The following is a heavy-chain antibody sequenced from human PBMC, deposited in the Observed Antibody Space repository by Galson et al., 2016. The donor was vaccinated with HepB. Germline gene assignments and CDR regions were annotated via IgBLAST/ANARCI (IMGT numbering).Heavy chain of an antibody. D-gene: IGHD6-19*01. J-gene: IGHJ2*01. CDR3: ARALSSCGWTYWYFDL. CDR2: IKQDGIEK. V-gene: IGHV3-7*03. CDR1: GFTLSSSW. Sequence: SLRLSCAASGFTLSSSWMSWVRQAPGGGLEWVANIKQDGIEKYYVDSVKGRFTISRDNAKNSLFLQMNGLRAEDTAVYYCARALSSCGWTYWYFDLWGRGTLVTVSS.